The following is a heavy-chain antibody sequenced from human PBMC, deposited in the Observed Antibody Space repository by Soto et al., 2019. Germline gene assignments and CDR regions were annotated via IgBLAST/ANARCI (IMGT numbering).Heavy chain of an antibody. V-gene: IGHV4-30-2*01. Sequence: QLQLQESGSGLVKPSQTLSLTCAVSGGSISSGGYSWSWIRQPPGKGLEWIGYIYHSGSTYYNPSLKSRVNISVDRSKNQFSLKLSSVTAADTAVYYCASHYDSSGYYYYWGQGTLVTVSS. J-gene: IGHJ4*02. CDR1: GGSISSGGYS. D-gene: IGHD3-22*01. CDR2: IYHSGST. CDR3: ASHYDSSGYYYY.